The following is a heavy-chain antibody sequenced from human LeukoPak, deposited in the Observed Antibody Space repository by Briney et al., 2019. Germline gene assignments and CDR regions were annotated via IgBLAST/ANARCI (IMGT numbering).Heavy chain of an antibody. CDR2: INPNSGGT. V-gene: IGHV1-2*02. D-gene: IGHD3-3*01. CDR1: GYTFTGYY. J-gene: IGHJ4*02. CDR3: ARTPRLRFLCFYY. Sequence: GASVKVSCKASGYTFTGYYMHWVRQAPGQGLEWMGWINPNSGGTNYAQKFQGRVTMTRDTSISTAYMELSRLRSDDTAVYYCARTPRLRFLCFYYWGQGTLVTVSS.